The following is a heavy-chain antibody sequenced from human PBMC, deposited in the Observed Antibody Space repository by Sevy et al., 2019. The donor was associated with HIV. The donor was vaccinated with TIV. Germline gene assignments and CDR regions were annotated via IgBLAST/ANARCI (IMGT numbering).Heavy chain of an antibody. D-gene: IGHD4-17*01. CDR2: ISSSSRTI. V-gene: IGHV3-48*01. J-gene: IGHJ4*02. Sequence: GGSLRLSCAASGFTFSTYSMNWVRQAPGKGLEWVSNISSSSRTIFYADSVKGRFTISRDNAKKSLYLQMDSLTAEDTAVYYCARDEQTYGDYDYFDYWGQGTLVTVSS. CDR3: ARDEQTYGDYDYFDY. CDR1: GFTFSTYS.